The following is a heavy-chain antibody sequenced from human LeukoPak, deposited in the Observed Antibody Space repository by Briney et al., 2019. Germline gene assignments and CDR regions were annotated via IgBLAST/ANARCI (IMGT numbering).Heavy chain of an antibody. D-gene: IGHD3-22*01. CDR1: GFTFSNYG. Sequence: GGSLRLSCAASGFTFSNYGMHWVRQAPGKGLEWVAGISYDGSNKYYADSVKGRFTISRDNSKNTLYLQMNSLRAEDMAVYYCAKKSLSPGDYYDSSGRHYFDYWGQGTLVTVSS. CDR2: ISYDGSNK. V-gene: IGHV3-30*18. CDR3: AKKSLSPGDYYDSSGRHYFDY. J-gene: IGHJ4*02.